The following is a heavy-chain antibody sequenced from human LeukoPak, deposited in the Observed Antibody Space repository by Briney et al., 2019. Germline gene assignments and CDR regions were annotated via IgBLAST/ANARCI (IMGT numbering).Heavy chain of an antibody. V-gene: IGHV1-69*13. CDR2: IIPIFGTA. CDR1: GGTFSSYA. CDR3: ATPTINYYGSGSYPPEMDV. J-gene: IGHJ6*02. D-gene: IGHD3-10*01. Sequence: GASVKVSCKASGGTFSSYAISWVRQAPGQGLEWMGGIIPIFGTANYAQKFQGRVTITADESTSTAYMELSSLRSEDTAVYYCATPTINYYGSGSYPPEMDVWGQGTTVTVSS.